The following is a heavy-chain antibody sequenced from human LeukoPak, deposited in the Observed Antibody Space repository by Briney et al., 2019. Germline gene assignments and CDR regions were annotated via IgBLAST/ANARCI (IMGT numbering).Heavy chain of an antibody. J-gene: IGHJ6*03. CDR2: TDDRSKWYN. Sequence: SQTLSLTCAISGDTVSSNSTTWNCIRQSPSRGLEWLGRTDDRSKWYNEYAVSVKSRITINPDTSKNQFSLQLNSVTPEDTAVYYCARGVVVPAAMIGYYYYMDVWGKGTTVTVSS. D-gene: IGHD2-2*01. V-gene: IGHV6-1*01. CDR3: ARGVVVPAAMIGYYYYMDV. CDR1: GDTVSSNSTT.